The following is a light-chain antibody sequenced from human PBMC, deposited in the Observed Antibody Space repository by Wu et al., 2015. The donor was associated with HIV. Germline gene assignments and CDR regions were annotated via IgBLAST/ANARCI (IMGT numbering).Light chain of an antibody. V-gene: IGKV1-39*01. CDR3: QQSYNIPAYS. CDR2: AAS. CDR1: QDISIY. J-gene: IGKJ2*03. Sequence: DIQMTQSPSSLSAPVGDRVTITCQASQDISIYLSWYQQKPGKPPKVLIYAASSLQSGVPSRFSGSGSGTDFTLTISSLQLEDFATYYCQQSYNIPAYSFGQGTKLEIK.